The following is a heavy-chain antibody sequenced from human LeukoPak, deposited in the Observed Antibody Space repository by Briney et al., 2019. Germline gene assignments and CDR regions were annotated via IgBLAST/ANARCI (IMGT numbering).Heavy chain of an antibody. Sequence: RASVKVSCKASGYTFTVYYMQWVRQAPGQGPEWMGWINPNSGDTNYAQKFQGRVTMTRDTSISTAYMELGRLRFDDTAVYYCARVGTISSGWYFFDFWGQGTLVTVSS. D-gene: IGHD6-19*01. J-gene: IGHJ4*02. CDR2: INPNSGDT. CDR3: ARVGTISSGWYFFDF. CDR1: GYTFTVYY. V-gene: IGHV1-2*02.